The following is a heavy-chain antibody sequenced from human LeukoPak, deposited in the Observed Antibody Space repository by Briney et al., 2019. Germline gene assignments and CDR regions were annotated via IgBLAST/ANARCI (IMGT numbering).Heavy chain of an antibody. CDR1: AYTFTGYY. V-gene: IGHV1-2*02. J-gene: IGHJ4*02. CDR2: INPNSGGT. CDR3: ARAGDYADFDY. Sequence: ASVKVCCKSSAYTFTGYYMHWVRQPPGQGLEWVGWINPNSGGTNYAQKFQVRVTMTRDTSISTAYMELSRLRSDDTAVYYCARAGDYADFDYWGQGTLVTVSS. D-gene: IGHD4-17*01.